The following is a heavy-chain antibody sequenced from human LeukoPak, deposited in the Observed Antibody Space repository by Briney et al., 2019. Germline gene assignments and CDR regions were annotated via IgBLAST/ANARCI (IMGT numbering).Heavy chain of an antibody. V-gene: IGHV4-39*07. D-gene: IGHD5-12*01. CDR3: ARYHNGYDDY. CDR2: IYYSGNT. Sequence: SETLSLTCAVSGGSISSSSYYWGWIRQPPGKGLEWIGSIYYSGNTYYNPSLKSRVTISTDTSKNQFSLKLSSVTAADTALYYCARYHNGYDDYWGQGTLVTVSS. CDR1: GGSISSSSYY. J-gene: IGHJ4*02.